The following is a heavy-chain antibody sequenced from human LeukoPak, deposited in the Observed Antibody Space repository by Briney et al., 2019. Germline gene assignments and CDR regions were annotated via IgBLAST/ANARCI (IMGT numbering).Heavy chain of an antibody. Sequence: ASVKVSCMASGYTFTSYLIHWVRQAPGQGLEWMGIINPSGGTTTYAQKIQGRVTMTRDTSTSTVYMELSSLKSEDTAVYYCARRGYCTGDSCYSGGFDYWGQGTLVTVSS. J-gene: IGHJ4*02. CDR2: INPSGGTT. V-gene: IGHV1-46*01. CDR1: GYTFTSYL. D-gene: IGHD2-15*01. CDR3: ARRGYCTGDSCYSGGFDY.